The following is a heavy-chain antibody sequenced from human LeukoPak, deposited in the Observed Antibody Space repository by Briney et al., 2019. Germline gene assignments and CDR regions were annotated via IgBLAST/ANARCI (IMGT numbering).Heavy chain of an antibody. V-gene: IGHV1-2*02. CDR2: INPKSGAT. D-gene: IGHD2-8*02. CDR1: GYTFDENY. CDR3: ARAGDKSTGHYDF. Sequence: EASVKVSCKASGYTFDENYIHWVRQAPGQGPEWMGWINPKSGATDSAQKFQGRLTMTRDTSIATASMDLSGLRLDDTGIYYCARAGDKSTGHYDFWGQGTMITVSS. J-gene: IGHJ3*01.